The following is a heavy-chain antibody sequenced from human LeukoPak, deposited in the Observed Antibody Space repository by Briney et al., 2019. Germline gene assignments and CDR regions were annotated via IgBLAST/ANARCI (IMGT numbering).Heavy chain of an antibody. Sequence: PGGSLRLSCAASGFSLRRYWMSWVRQAPGKGLERVANIKQDGREKNYVESVKGRFTISRDNAKNSLYLQTNSLRAEDTAVYYCARAGQEWFGELGFDQWGQGTLVIVSS. J-gene: IGHJ4*02. V-gene: IGHV3-7*01. D-gene: IGHD3-10*01. CDR1: GFSLRRYW. CDR3: ARAGQEWFGELGFDQ. CDR2: IKQDGREK.